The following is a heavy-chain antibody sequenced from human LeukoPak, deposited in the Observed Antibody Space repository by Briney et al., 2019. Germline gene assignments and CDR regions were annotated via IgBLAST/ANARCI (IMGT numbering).Heavy chain of an antibody. V-gene: IGHV3-33*01. CDR1: GFIFSNYG. J-gene: IGHJ3*02. Sequence: PGRSLRVSCAASGFIFSNYGMHGVRQAPGKGLEWVAVIWYDGSNKYYADSVKGRFTISRDNSKNTVYLQMNSLRAEDSAVYYCARGLRNTDTFDIWGQGTMVTVSS. CDR3: ARGLRNTDTFDI. CDR2: IWYDGSNK.